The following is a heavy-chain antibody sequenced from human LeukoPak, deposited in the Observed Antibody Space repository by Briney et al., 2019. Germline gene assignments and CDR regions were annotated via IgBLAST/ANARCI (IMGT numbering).Heavy chain of an antibody. CDR1: GFTFSDYW. CDR3: ARAGGPGTVDY. D-gene: IGHD1-26*01. J-gene: IGHJ4*02. Sequence: GGSLRLSCEASGFTFSDYWMSWVRQAPGKGLEWVANINHDVRETYYVDSVKGRFTISRDNAKNSLFLQMNSLRVEDTAVYYCARAGGPGTVDYWGQGTLLTVSS. CDR2: INHDVRET. V-gene: IGHV3-7*03.